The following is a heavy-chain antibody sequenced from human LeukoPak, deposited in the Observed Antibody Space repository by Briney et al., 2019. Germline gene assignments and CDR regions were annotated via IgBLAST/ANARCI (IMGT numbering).Heavy chain of an antibody. CDR1: GYTFTSYD. CDR3: ASGRRFGDYQTSNWFDP. J-gene: IGHJ5*02. V-gene: IGHV1-8*03. Sequence: ASVKVSCKASGYTFTSYDINWVRQATGQGLEWMGWMNPNSGNTGYAQKFQGRVTITRNTSISTAYMELSSLRSEDTAVYYCASGRRFGDYQTSNWFDPWGQGTLVTVSS. CDR2: MNPNSGNT. D-gene: IGHD4-17*01.